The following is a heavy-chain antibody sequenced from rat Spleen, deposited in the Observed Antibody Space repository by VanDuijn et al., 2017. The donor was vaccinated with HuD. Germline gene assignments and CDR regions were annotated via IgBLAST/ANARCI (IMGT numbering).Heavy chain of an antibody. D-gene: IGHD4-3*01. CDR3: VRQDTSGYSNWFTY. Sequence: EVQLVESGGGLVQPGRSMKLSCAASGFTFSNFDMAWVRQAPTKGVEWVASISYDGSSTYYRDSVKGRFTISRNNAISTLYLQMDSLRSEDTATFYCVRQDTSGYSNWFTYWGQGTLVTVSS. CDR2: ISYDGSST. J-gene: IGHJ3*01. V-gene: IGHV5-25*01. CDR1: GFTFSNFD.